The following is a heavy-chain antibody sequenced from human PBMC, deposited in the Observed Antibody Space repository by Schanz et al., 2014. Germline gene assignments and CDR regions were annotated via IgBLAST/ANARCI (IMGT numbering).Heavy chain of an antibody. CDR2: IIPITGIT. J-gene: IGHJ4*02. CDR3: ALLGDGYNYVDY. V-gene: IGHV1-69*02. Sequence: QVQLVQSGAEVKKPGSSVKVSCTASGDTFRSYTINWVRHAPGQGLEWMGRIIPITGITNYAQKFQGRVPFTADKSTSTAFLEVNSLRSEDTAVYYCALLGDGYNYVDYWGQGTLVTVSS. D-gene: IGHD5-12*01. CDR1: GDTFRSYT.